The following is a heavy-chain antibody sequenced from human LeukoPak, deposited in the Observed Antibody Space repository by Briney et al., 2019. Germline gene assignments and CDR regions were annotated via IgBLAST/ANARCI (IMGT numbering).Heavy chain of an antibody. Sequence: GGSLRLSCAAPGFTFSSYSMNWVRQAPGKGLEWVSSISSSSSYIYYADSVKGRFTISRDNAKNSLYLQMNSLRAEDTAVYYCARDSGGYSDYVRQFDYWGQGTLVTVSS. CDR1: GFTFSSYS. V-gene: IGHV3-21*01. CDR3: ARDSGGYSDYVRQFDY. CDR2: ISSSSSYI. D-gene: IGHD5-12*01. J-gene: IGHJ4*02.